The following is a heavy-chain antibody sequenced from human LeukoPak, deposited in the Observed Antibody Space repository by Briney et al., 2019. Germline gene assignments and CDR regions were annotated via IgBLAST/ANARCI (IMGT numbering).Heavy chain of an antibody. D-gene: IGHD2-21*02. CDR3: AGGAYCGGDCYSFDY. CDR1: GFTFSSYG. CDR2: ISGSGGST. J-gene: IGHJ4*02. Sequence: GGSLRLSCAASGFTFSSYGMHWVRQAPGKGLEWVSAISGSGGSTYYADSVKGRFTISRDNSKNTLYLQMNSLRAEDTAVYYCAGGAYCGGDCYSFDYWGQGTLVTVSS. V-gene: IGHV3-23*01.